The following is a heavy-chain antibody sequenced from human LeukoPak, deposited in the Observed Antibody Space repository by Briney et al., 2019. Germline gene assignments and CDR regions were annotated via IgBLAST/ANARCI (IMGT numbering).Heavy chain of an antibody. Sequence: PGGSLRLSCAASGFTFSSYGMHWVRQAPGKGLEWVAFIRYDGSNKYYADSVKGRFTISRDNSKNTLYLQMNSLGAEDTAVYYCAKDGPVWYCSGGSCYSGFDYWGQGTLVTVSS. D-gene: IGHD2-15*01. CDR2: IRYDGSNK. V-gene: IGHV3-30*02. CDR1: GFTFSSYG. J-gene: IGHJ4*02. CDR3: AKDGPVWYCSGGSCYSGFDY.